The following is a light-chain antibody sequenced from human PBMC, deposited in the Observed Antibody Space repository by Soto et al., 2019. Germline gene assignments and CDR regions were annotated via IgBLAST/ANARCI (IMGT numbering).Light chain of an antibody. CDR1: QDVSSN. CDR3: QQYNNWPPLT. V-gene: IGKV3-15*01. CDR2: GAS. Sequence: EIGLTQSPGTLSVSPGERATLSCRASQDVSSNLAWYQQKPGQAPSLLIYGASTRATGTPARFSGSGSGTEFTLTISSLQSEDFAVYYCQQYNNWPPLTFGGGTKVDIK. J-gene: IGKJ4*01.